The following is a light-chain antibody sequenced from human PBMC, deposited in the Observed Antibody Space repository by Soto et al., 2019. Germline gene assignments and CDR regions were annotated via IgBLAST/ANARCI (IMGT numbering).Light chain of an antibody. Sequence: QSALTQPASVSGSPGQSITISCTGTSSDVGGYNYVSWYQKHPGKAPKLMISEVSNRPSGVSNRFSGSKSGNTASLTISGLQAEDEADYYCSSYTGGSIWVFGGGTKVTVL. CDR3: SSYTGGSIWV. CDR2: EVS. CDR1: SSDVGGYNY. V-gene: IGLV2-14*01. J-gene: IGLJ3*02.